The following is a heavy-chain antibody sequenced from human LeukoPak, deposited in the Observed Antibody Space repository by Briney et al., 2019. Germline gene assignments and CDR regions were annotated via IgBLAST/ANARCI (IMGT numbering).Heavy chain of an antibody. D-gene: IGHD3-10*01. J-gene: IGHJ4*02. Sequence: GGSLRLSCAASGFTFSSYWMNWARQAPGKGLEWVASINHNGNVNYYVDSVKGRFTISRDNAKNSLYLQMNSLRAEDTAVYYCAREPQNYGSGSYYNQFDYWGQGTLVTVSS. CDR2: INHNGNVN. CDR3: AREPQNYGSGSYYNQFDY. CDR1: GFTFSSYW. V-gene: IGHV3-7*01.